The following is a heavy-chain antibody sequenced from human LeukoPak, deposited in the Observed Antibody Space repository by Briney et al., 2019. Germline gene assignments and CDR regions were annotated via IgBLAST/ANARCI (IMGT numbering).Heavy chain of an antibody. CDR1: GFTFTSYW. J-gene: IGHJ4*02. D-gene: IGHD5-18*01. Sequence: QAGGSLRLSCAASGFTFTSYWMTWVRQAPGKGLEWLTNINEDGSVKHYVDSVRGRFTISRDNAKNSLYLQMNSLRAEDTAVYYCARDVNTSIVGGVDYWGQGTLVTVSS. CDR2: INEDGSVK. CDR3: ARDVNTSIVGGVDY. V-gene: IGHV3-7*01.